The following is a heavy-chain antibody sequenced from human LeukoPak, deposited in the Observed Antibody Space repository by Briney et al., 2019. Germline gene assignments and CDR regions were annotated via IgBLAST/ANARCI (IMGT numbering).Heavy chain of an antibody. Sequence: SVNVSCKASGRSFSSYAISWVRQAPAQGREWVGGIIPIVGTANYAQKFQGRVTITADESTSTAYMELSSLRSEDTAVYYCARSSRGLTYSSSWYPTWGQGTLVTVSS. CDR2: IIPIVGTA. CDR1: GRSFSSYA. D-gene: IGHD6-13*01. V-gene: IGHV1-69*13. CDR3: ARSSRGLTYSSSWYPT. J-gene: IGHJ4*02.